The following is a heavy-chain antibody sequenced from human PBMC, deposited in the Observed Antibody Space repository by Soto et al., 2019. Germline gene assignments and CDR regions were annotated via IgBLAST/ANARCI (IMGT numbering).Heavy chain of an antibody. J-gene: IGHJ2*01. CDR2: ISYDGSNK. V-gene: IGHV3-30-3*01. CDR3: ARDRVFFFIAEEGIRDVRSVSAFLLNRSSDL. D-gene: IGHD6-13*01. Sequence: PGKGLEWVAVISYDGSNKYYADSVKDRFTISRDNSKNTLYLQMNSLRAEDTAVYYCARDRVFFFIAEEGIRDVRSVSAFLLNRSSDL.